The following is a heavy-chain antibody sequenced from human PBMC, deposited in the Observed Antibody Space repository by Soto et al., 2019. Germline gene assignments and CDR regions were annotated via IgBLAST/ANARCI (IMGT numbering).Heavy chain of an antibody. CDR2: INHSGST. J-gene: IGHJ4*02. CDR1: GGSFRGYY. Sequence: SETLSLTCAVYGGSFRGYYWTWIRQPPGKGLEWIGEINHSGSTNYNPSLKSRVTISVDTSKNQFSLKLSSVTAADTAVYYCARESGYSGYDGYYFDYWGQGALVTVSS. CDR3: ARESGYSGYDGYYFDY. D-gene: IGHD5-12*01. V-gene: IGHV4-34*01.